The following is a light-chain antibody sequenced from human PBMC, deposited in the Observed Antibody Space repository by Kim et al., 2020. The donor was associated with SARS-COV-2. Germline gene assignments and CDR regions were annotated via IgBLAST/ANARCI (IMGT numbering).Light chain of an antibody. CDR1: QSISSY. Sequence: ASVGDRVTITCRTSQSISSYLNWYQQKPGKAPKLLIYAASSLQSGVPSRFSGSGSGTDFTLTISSLQPEDFATYYCQQSYSTPYTFGQGTKVDIK. V-gene: IGKV1-39*01. CDR3: QQSYSTPYT. J-gene: IGKJ2*01. CDR2: AAS.